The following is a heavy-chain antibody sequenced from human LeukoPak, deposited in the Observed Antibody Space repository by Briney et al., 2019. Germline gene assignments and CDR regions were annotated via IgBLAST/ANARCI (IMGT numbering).Heavy chain of an antibody. Sequence: ASVKVSCKASGYTFTSYGISWVRQAPGQGLEWMGWVSAYNGNTNYAQKLQGRVTMTTDTSTSTAYMELRSLISDDTAVYYCARDLRSYYGSGSFNYWGQGTLVTVSS. V-gene: IGHV1-18*01. D-gene: IGHD3-10*01. CDR2: VSAYNGNT. CDR3: ARDLRSYYGSGSFNY. J-gene: IGHJ4*02. CDR1: GYTFTSYG.